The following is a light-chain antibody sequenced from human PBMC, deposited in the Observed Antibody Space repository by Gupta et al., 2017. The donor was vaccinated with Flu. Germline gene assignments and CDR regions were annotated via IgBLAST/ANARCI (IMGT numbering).Light chain of an antibody. CDR3: QAWDSSGV. V-gene: IGLV3-1*01. CDR1: KLGDKY. J-gene: IGLJ2*01. CDR2: QDN. Sequence: SYELTQPPSVSVSRGQTSSITCSGDKLGDKYVCWYQQKSGQSPVLIMYQDNKRPSGIPERFSGSNSGNTATLTISGTQAMDEADYYCQAWDSSGVFGGGTKLTVL.